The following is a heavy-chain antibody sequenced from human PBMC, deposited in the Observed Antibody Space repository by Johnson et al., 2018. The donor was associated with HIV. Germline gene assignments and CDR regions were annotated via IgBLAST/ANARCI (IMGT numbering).Heavy chain of an antibody. D-gene: IGHD3-16*01. J-gene: IGHJ3*02. CDR2: ISSSGDRA. CDR3: AREWAVRGGRALDI. CDR1: GFTLSSYV. Sequence: EQLVESGGGLIQPGGSLRLSCAASGFTLSSYVMHWVRQAPGKGLEYVSAISSSGDRAYYAASVKGRFVMSRDNSQNTVYLQMGSLRPEDMAVYYGAREWAVRGGRALDIWGQGTMVTVSS. V-gene: IGHV3-64*07.